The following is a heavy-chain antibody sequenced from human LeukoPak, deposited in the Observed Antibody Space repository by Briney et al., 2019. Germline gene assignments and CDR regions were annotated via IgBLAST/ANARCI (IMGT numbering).Heavy chain of an antibody. D-gene: IGHD6-19*01. CDR1: GFXVSSNY. V-gene: IGHV3-30-3*01. J-gene: IGHJ6*02. CDR3: ARVDSTGWLIYGMDV. CDR2: ISYNGGNK. Sequence: GGSLRLSCAASGFXVSSNYISWVRQAPGKGLEWVAVISYNGGNKFYADSVKGRFTIFRDNSKNTLSLQMNSLRTEDTAVYFCARVDSTGWLIYGMDVWGQGTTVTVSS.